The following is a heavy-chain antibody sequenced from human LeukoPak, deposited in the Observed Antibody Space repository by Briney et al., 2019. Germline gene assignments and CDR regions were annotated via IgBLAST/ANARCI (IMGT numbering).Heavy chain of an antibody. CDR3: ARDRSSGAGIAVAGTPLY. Sequence: GGSLRLSCATSGFTFSNYWMHWVRQAPGKGLVWVSRINSDGSSTSYADSVKGRFTISRDNAKNTLYLQMNSLRAEDTAVYHRARDRSSGAGIAVAGTPLYWGQGTLVTVSS. J-gene: IGHJ4*02. D-gene: IGHD6-19*01. CDR2: INSDGSST. CDR1: GFTFSNYW. V-gene: IGHV3-74*01.